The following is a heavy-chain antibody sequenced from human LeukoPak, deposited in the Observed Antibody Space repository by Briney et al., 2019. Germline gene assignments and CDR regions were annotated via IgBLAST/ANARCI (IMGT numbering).Heavy chain of an antibody. V-gene: IGHV4-61*02. CDR2: TYHSGST. CDR1: GGSISSGSYY. J-gene: IGHJ6*03. Sequence: SQTLSLTCTVSGGSISSGSYYWSWIRQPAGKGLEWIGRTYHSGSTYYNPSLKSRVTISVDTSKNQFSLKLSSVTAADTAVYYCRSNSPVFGYYYYMDVWGKGTTVTVSS. D-gene: IGHD4-11*01. CDR3: RSNSPVFGYYYYMDV.